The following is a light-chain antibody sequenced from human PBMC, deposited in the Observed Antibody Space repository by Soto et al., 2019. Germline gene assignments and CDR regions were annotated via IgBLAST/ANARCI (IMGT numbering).Light chain of an antibody. Sequence: ELVLTQSPGTLSLSPGERATLSCRASQSVSSSYLAWYQQKPDQAPRLLIYGASSRATGIPDRFSGSGSGTDFTLTISRLEPEDFAVYYCQQYGSSPLLTFGGGTKVEIK. V-gene: IGKV3-20*01. J-gene: IGKJ4*01. CDR1: QSVSSSY. CDR2: GAS. CDR3: QQYGSSPLLT.